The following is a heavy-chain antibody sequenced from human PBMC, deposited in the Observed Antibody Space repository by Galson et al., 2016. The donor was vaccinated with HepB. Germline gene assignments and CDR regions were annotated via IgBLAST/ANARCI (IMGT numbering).Heavy chain of an antibody. CDR3: ARDPRHYDALTGYSDWYFDL. CDR2: ISGDNGKT. J-gene: IGHJ2*01. V-gene: IGHV1-18*01. CDR1: GYTFTSYG. Sequence: SVKVSCKASGYTFTSYGISWVRQAPGQGLEWMGWISGDNGKTKYGQLVQDRFTMTTDTFTTTAYMELRSLRFEDTAVYYCARDPRHYDALTGYSDWYFDLWGRGTLVTVSS. D-gene: IGHD3-9*01.